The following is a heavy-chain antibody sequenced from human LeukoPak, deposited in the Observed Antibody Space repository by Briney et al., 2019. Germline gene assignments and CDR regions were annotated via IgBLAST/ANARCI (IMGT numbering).Heavy chain of an antibody. D-gene: IGHD5-12*01. CDR1: GDSVFSNNAA. CDR3: ASEYSAGWSR. Sequence: SQTLSLTCAISGDSVFSNNAASNWIRQSPSRGLEWLGRTYYRSKWYNEYAVSIRRRITINVDTSKNQFSLQLNSVAPQDTAVYYCASEYSAGWSRWGLGTLVTVSS. CDR2: TYYRSKWYN. J-gene: IGHJ4*02. V-gene: IGHV6-1*01.